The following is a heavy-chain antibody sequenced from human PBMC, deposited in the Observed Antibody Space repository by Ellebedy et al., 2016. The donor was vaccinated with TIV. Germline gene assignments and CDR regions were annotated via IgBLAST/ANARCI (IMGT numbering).Heavy chain of an antibody. Sequence: GSLRLSCTVSGGSITRSSSYWGWIRQPPGKGLEWIGSIYYSGTTDYNPSLESRVTISADTSKNQFSLRLSSVTAADTAVYYCARWFGELLYVRWFDPWGQGTLVTVSS. CDR2: IYYSGTT. V-gene: IGHV4-39*01. J-gene: IGHJ5*02. CDR3: ARWFGELLYVRWFDP. CDR1: GGSITRSSSY. D-gene: IGHD3-10*01.